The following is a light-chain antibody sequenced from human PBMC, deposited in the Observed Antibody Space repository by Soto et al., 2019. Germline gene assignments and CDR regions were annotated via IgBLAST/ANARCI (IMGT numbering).Light chain of an antibody. CDR1: QSVNSNF. CDR3: QQYNTSPLT. J-gene: IGKJ1*01. Sequence: EIVLTQSPGTLSLSPGERATLSCRASQSVNSNFLAWYQQKPGQAPRLLIYAASSRVTGIPDKYSGSGSGTDFTLTISSLEPEDFAVYYCQQYNTSPLTFGQGTKVEIK. CDR2: AAS. V-gene: IGKV3-20*01.